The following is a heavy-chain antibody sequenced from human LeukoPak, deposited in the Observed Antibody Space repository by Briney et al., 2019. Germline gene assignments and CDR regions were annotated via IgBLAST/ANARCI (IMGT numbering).Heavy chain of an antibody. Sequence: GASVKVSCKVSGYTLTELSMHWERQAPGKGLEWMGGFDPEDGETIYAQKFQGRVTMTEDTSTDTAYMELSSLRSEDTAVYYCATDIAIFGVVIGAFDIWGQGTMVTVSS. D-gene: IGHD3-3*01. CDR3: ATDIAIFGVVIGAFDI. J-gene: IGHJ3*02. CDR2: FDPEDGET. CDR1: GYTLTELS. V-gene: IGHV1-24*01.